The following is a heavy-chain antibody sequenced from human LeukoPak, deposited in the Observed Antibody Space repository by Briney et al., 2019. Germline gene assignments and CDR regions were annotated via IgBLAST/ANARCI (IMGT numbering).Heavy chain of an antibody. D-gene: IGHD4-23*01. V-gene: IGHV3-74*01. CDR1: GFSFTNYW. CDR3: AKKSPDSSGNPAYD. Sequence: GGSLRLSCAASGFSFTNYWMHWVRQAPGKGLVWVSHINSDGSATRYADSVKGRFTISRDNAMNTLYLQMNSLRAEDTAVYYCAKKSPDSSGNPAYDWGQGTLVTVSS. CDR2: INSDGSAT. J-gene: IGHJ4*02.